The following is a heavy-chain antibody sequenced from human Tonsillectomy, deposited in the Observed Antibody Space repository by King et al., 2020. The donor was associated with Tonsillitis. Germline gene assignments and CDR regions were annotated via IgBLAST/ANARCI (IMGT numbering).Heavy chain of an antibody. V-gene: IGHV7-4-1*02. CDR2: INTKTGNP. J-gene: IGHJ4*02. D-gene: IGHD6-19*01. CDR1: GYSFTSYA. CDR3: ARGDLVSGWDNYFDY. Sequence: VQLVESGSELKKPGASVKVSCKASGYSFTSYAMNWVRQAPGQGLEWMGWINTKTGNPTYGQGITGRFDFSLDTSVSTAYLQISGLKAEDTAVYYCARGDLVSGWDNYFDYWGQGTLVTVSS.